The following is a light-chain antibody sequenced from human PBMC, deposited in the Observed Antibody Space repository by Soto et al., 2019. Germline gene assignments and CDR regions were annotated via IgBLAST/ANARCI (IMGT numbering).Light chain of an antibody. CDR2: GSK. Sequence: SVLTQPPSVSGAPGQRVSISCTRSKSNFGAGYEVHWYVQVPGTAPKLMIYGSKHRASGVTGRFSGSKSGTSASLVITGLQADDEAEYYCQSYDSSLSGPWVFGGGTKVTVL. J-gene: IGLJ3*02. CDR1: KSNFGAGYE. V-gene: IGLV1-40*01. CDR3: QSYDSSLSGPWV.